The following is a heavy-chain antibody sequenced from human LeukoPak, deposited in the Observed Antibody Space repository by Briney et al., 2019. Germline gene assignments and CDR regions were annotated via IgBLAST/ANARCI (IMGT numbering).Heavy chain of an antibody. CDR3: ARDVPVLNSIAAAGTGVNWFDP. J-gene: IGHJ5*02. Sequence: ASVKVSCKASGYTFTSYGIIWVRQAPGQGLEWMGWISAYNGNTNYAQKLQGRVTMTTDTSTSTAYMELRSLRSDDTAVYYCARDVPVLNSIAAAGTGVNWFDPWGQGTLVTVSS. CDR1: GYTFTSYG. D-gene: IGHD6-13*01. CDR2: ISAYNGNT. V-gene: IGHV1-18*01.